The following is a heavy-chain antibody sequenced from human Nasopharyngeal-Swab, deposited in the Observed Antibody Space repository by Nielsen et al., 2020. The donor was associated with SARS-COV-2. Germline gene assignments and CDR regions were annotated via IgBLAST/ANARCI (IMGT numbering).Heavy chain of an antibody. J-gene: IGHJ4*02. D-gene: IGHD4-11*01. CDR3: ARDTDFDY. V-gene: IGHV3-74*01. CDR2: INSDGTIT. Sequence: GALRLSCAASGFTISGYWMHWVRQVPGKGLVWVSRINSDGTITSYADSVRGRFTTSRDNAKNTLYLQMNSLGVEDTGVYHCARDTDFDYWGQGTPVTVSS. CDR1: GFTISGYW.